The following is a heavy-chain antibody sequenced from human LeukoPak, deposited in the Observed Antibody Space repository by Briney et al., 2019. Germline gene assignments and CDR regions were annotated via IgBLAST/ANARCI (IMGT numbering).Heavy chain of an antibody. CDR1: GGSISNSIYY. V-gene: IGHV4-39*07. J-gene: IGHJ4*02. CDR2: IQYSGST. Sequence: SETLSLTCTVSGGSISNSIYYWGWIRQPPGKGLEWIGSIQYSGSTYYNSSLKSRVTISSDMPKNQFSLKLSSVTAADTAVYYCARVYSSNWSQTYYFDYWGQGTLVTVSS. CDR3: ARVYSSNWSQTYYFDY. D-gene: IGHD6-13*01.